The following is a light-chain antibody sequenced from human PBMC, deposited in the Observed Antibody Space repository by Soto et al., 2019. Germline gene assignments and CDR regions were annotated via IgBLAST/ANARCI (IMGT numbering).Light chain of an antibody. V-gene: IGLV1-40*01. J-gene: IGLJ2*01. CDR3: QSYDNRLSGSVV. Sequence: QAVVTQPPSVSGAPGQRVTISCTGSSSNIGANYDAHWYQQLPGTAPKLLIYGNSNRPSGVPDRFSGSKSGTSASLAITGLQAEDAADYYCQSYDNRLSGSVVFGGGTKLTVL. CDR2: GNS. CDR1: SSNIGANYD.